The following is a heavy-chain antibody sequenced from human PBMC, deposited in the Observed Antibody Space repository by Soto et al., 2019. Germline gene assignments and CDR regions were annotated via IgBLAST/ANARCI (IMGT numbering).Heavy chain of an antibody. CDR2: IIPIFGTA. D-gene: IGHD3-3*01. V-gene: IGHV1-69*06. CDR1: GGPFTSYA. Sequence: GXAVKVSCKAAGGPFTSYAIIWGRQAPGQGLEWMGGIIPIFGTANYAQKFQCRVTITADKSTSTAYMELSSLRSEDTAVYYCARENITIFGVLINPTYDYYGMDVWGQGTTVTVSS. J-gene: IGHJ6*02. CDR3: ARENITIFGVLINPTYDYYGMDV.